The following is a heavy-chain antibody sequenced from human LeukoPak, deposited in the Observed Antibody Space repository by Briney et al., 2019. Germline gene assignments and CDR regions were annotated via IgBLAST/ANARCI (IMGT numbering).Heavy chain of an antibody. J-gene: IGHJ4*02. CDR1: GFTFSSYA. CDR2: ISGSGGST. V-gene: IGHV3-23*01. Sequence: GGSLRLSCAASGFTFSSYAMSWVRQAPGKGLEWVSAISGSGGSTYYADSVKGRFTISRDNSKNTLYLQMNSLRAEDTAVYYCAKDPYASGWYGGFDCRGQGTLVSVSS. CDR3: AKDPYASGWYGGFDC. D-gene: IGHD6-19*01.